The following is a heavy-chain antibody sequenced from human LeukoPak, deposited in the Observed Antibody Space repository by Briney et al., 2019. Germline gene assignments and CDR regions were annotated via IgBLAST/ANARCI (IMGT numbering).Heavy chain of an antibody. J-gene: IGHJ4*02. D-gene: IGHD6-19*01. CDR3: AKGSIAVAGGGSYFDY. CDR2: ISGCGGSP. V-gene: IGHV3-23*01. Sequence: GGSLRLSCAASGFSFSSYAMSWVRQAPGKGLEWVSAISGCGGSPYYADSVKGRFTISRDNSKNPLYLQMNNLRAEDTAVYYCAKGSIAVAGGGSYFDYWGQGTLVTVSS. CDR1: GFSFSSYA.